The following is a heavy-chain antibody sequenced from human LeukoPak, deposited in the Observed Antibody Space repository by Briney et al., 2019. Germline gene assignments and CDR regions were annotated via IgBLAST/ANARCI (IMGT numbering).Heavy chain of an antibody. J-gene: IGHJ4*02. D-gene: IGHD5-18*01. CDR2: IKQDGSEK. CDR1: GLTFSSYW. Sequence: GGSLRLSCAASGLTFSSYWMSWVRQAPGKGLEWVANIKQDGSEKYYVDSVKGRFTISRDNAKNSLYLQMNSLRAEDTAVYYCARGTGYSYEDYFDYWGQGTLVTVSS. V-gene: IGHV3-7*03. CDR3: ARGTGYSYEDYFDY.